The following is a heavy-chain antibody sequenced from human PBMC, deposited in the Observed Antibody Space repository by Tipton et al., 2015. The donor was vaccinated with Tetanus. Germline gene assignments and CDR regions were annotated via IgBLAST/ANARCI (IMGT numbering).Heavy chain of an antibody. CDR1: GGSVSSGTYY. J-gene: IGHJ4*02. Sequence: TLSLTCTVSGGSVSSGTYYWSWIRQPPGKGLEWIGYIYYSGSTYYNPSLKSRVTISIDTSKNQFSLRLSSVTAADTAVYYCSSSPGNHYLAFFDYWGRGTLVTVSS. D-gene: IGHD2/OR15-2a*01. CDR2: IYYSGST. V-gene: IGHV4-30-4*08. CDR3: SSSPGNHYLAFFDY.